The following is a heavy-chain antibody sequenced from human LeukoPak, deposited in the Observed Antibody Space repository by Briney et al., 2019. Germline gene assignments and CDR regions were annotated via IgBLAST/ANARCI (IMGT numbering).Heavy chain of an antibody. CDR2: IDYSGST. V-gene: IGHV4-59*01. CDR3: ARDGYCSGGSCSPDY. Sequence: SSETLSLTCTVSGGSISNYYWSWIRQPPGKGLEWIGHIDYSGSTNYNPSLKSRVTISVDTSKNQFSLKLSSVTAADTAVYYCARDGYCSGGSCSPDYWGQGTLVTVSS. CDR1: GGSISNYY. J-gene: IGHJ4*02. D-gene: IGHD2-15*01.